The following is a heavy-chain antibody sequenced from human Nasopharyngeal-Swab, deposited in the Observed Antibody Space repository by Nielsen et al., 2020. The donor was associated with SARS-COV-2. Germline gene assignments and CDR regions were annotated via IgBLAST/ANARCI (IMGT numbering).Heavy chain of an antibody. J-gene: IGHJ4*02. Sequence: GGSLRLSCAASGFTFNNFGMHWVRQVPGEGLEWVAGISWNSAGRGYSDSVKGRFTISRDNTKNSLYLEMTSLRADDTALYYCVKDSASGWHKYFDYWGQGTLVTVSS. CDR2: ISWNSAGR. D-gene: IGHD6-19*01. V-gene: IGHV3-9*01. CDR1: GFTFNNFG. CDR3: VKDSASGWHKYFDY.